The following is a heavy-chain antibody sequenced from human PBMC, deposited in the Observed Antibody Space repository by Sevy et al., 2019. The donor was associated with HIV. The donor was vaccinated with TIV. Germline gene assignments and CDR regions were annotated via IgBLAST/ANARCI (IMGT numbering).Heavy chain of an antibody. CDR1: GFTFTSYA. J-gene: IGHJ4*02. D-gene: IGHD2-8*01. CDR3: ETNRYY. CDR2: VSGSGATT. V-gene: IGHV3-23*01. Sequence: GGSLSLSCAASGFTFTSYAMSWVRQAPGKGLEWVSAVSGSGATTYYADSVKGRFSISRDNAKNTVYLQMNNLGAEDTAIYYCETNRYYWGQGTLVTVFS.